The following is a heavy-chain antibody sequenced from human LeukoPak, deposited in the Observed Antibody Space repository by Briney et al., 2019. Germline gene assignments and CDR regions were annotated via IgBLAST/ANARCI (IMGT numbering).Heavy chain of an antibody. D-gene: IGHD2-8*02. CDR1: GGTFSSYA. CDR2: IIPIFGTA. Sequence: GASVKVSCKASGGTFSSYAISWVRQAPGQGLEWVGGIIPIFGTANYAQKVQGRVTITADESTSTAYLELSSLRSEDTAVHYCARDGARSSRVLRYYYGMAVWGQGTTVTVSS. CDR3: ARDGARSSRVLRYYYGMAV. V-gene: IGHV1-69*13. J-gene: IGHJ6*02.